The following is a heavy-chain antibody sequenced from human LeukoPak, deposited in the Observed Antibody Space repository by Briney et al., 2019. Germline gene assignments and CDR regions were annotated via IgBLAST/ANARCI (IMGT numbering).Heavy chain of an antibody. CDR3: AKRDGNYSPFEY. J-gene: IGHJ4*02. V-gene: IGHV3-23*01. Sequence: TGGSLRLSRAASGSTFSSYAMSWVRQAPGKGLEWVSVISGSGGSTYYADSVKGRFTISRDNSKNTLYLQMHSLRAEDTALYYCAKRDGNYSPFEYWGQGTLVTVSS. D-gene: IGHD1-7*01. CDR1: GSTFSSYA. CDR2: ISGSGGST.